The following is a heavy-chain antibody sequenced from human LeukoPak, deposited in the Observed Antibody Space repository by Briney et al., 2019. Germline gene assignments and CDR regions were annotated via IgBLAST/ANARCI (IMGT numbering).Heavy chain of an antibody. CDR2: INWNGGNT. CDR3: ARDNYYDSSAYFDY. D-gene: IGHD3-22*01. V-gene: IGHV3-20*04. J-gene: IGHJ4*02. Sequence: PGGSLRLSCAASGFTFDDYDMSWVRHAPGKGLEWVSKINWNGGNTGYADSVKGRFTISRDNAKNSLYLQMNSLRAEDTALYYCARDNYYDSSAYFDYWGQGTLVTVSS. CDR1: GFTFDDYD.